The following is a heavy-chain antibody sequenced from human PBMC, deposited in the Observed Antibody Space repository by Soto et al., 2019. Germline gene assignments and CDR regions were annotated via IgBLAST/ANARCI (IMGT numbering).Heavy chain of an antibody. CDR1: GFTFSDHY. V-gene: IGHV3-72*01. CDR2: TRNKANSYTT. CDR3: ARVLYYYDSSGYYPDAFDI. Sequence: PGGSLRLSCAASGFTFSDHYMDWVRQAPWKGLEWVGRTRNKANSYTTEYAASVKGRFTISRDDSKNSLYLQMNSLKTEDTAVYYCARVLYYYDSSGYYPDAFDIWGQGTMVTVSS. D-gene: IGHD3-22*01. J-gene: IGHJ3*02.